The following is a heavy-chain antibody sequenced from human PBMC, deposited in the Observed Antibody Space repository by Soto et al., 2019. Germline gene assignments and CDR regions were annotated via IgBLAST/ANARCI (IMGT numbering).Heavy chain of an antibody. Sequence: DVQLVESGGGLVQPGGSLRLSCAASGFTLSGYDMHWLRHAAGERPEWVSAIATSGNTYYAGSVKGRFTISRDDAKNSVFLQMISMRAEDTAVYYCVGWESSGWYLGIWGQGTLVTVSS. D-gene: IGHD6-19*01. CDR1: GFTLSGYD. CDR2: IATSGNT. CDR3: VGWESSGWYLGI. V-gene: IGHV3-13*01. J-gene: IGHJ4*02.